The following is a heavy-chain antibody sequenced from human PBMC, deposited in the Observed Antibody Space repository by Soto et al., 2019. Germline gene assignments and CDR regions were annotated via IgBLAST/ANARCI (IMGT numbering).Heavy chain of an antibody. V-gene: IGHV3-23*01. CDR2: VTADGGT. CDR1: GFTVSSHA. CDR3: APHVSCSGGSCQYDAFAI. J-gene: IGHJ3*02. Sequence: EVQVLESGGGLVQPGGSLRLSCEGSGFTVSSHAMTWIRQAPGKGPEWVSTVTADGGTYYADSVKGRSAMSRDTSENTMYLPINSLGAEEPAAYYCAPHVSCSGGSCQYDAFAIRGQGTMVTVSS. D-gene: IGHD2-15*01.